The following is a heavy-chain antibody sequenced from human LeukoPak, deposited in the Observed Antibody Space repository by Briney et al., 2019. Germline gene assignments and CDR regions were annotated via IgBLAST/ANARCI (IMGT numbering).Heavy chain of an antibody. CDR3: ARGGDDSGLYFAY. J-gene: IGHJ4*02. CDR2: INPQSGAT. V-gene: IGHV1-2*02. CDR1: GYSFTGFY. D-gene: IGHD3-22*01. Sequence: ASVKVSCTASGYSFTGFYIHWVRPAPRQGLEWMAWINPQSGATNYAQKFKGRITTTRDMSITTAYMEVTTLRSDDTAVYYCARGGDDSGLYFAYWGQGTPVTVSS.